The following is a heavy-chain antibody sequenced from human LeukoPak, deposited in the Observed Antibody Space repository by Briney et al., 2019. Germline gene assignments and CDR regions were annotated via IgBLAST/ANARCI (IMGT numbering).Heavy chain of an antibody. CDR3: ARDPGGYDFWSGYYTTNWFDP. D-gene: IGHD3-3*01. CDR2: ISYDGSNK. J-gene: IGHJ5*02. V-gene: IGHV3-30*01. CDR1: GFTFSSHA. Sequence: GGSLRLSCAASGFTFSSHAMHWVRQAPGKGLEWVAVISYDGSNKYYADSVKGRFTISRDNSKNTLYLQMNSLRAEDTAVYYCARDPGGYDFWSGYYTTNWFDPWGQGTLVTVSS.